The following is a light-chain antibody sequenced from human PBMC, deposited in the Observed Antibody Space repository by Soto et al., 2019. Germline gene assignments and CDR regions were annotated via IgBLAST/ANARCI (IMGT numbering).Light chain of an antibody. CDR1: ESVGIN. V-gene: IGKV3-15*01. J-gene: IGKJ2*01. CDR3: QQYKDWYT. CDR2: GAS. Sequence: EIVLTQSPATLSVSPGERVTLSCRASESVGINLAWYQHRPGQAPRLLIQGASTRDIDAPARFSGSGSGTEFTLTISGLQSEDFAVYYCQQYKDWYTFGQGTKLEIK.